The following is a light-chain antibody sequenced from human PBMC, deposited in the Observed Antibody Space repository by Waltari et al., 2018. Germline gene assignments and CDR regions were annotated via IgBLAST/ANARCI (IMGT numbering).Light chain of an antibody. V-gene: IGKV4-1*01. CDR2: WAS. CDR1: QSVLYNSTNNNY. CDR3: QQYYRTPLT. Sequence: DIVMTQSPDTLTVSLGERATINCTSSQSVLYNSTNNNYLAWYQQKPGQPPKLLIYWASTRESGVPDRFSGSGSGTDFTLTISSLQAEDVAVYYCQQYYRTPLTFGGGTRVEIK. J-gene: IGKJ4*01.